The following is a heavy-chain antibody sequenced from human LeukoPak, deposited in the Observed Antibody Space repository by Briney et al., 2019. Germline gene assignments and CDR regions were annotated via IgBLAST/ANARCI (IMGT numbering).Heavy chain of an antibody. Sequence: SETLSLTCTVSGGSVSNDNHCWSWIRQPPGKGLERIGYVNYSGSTKYNPSLKSRVSISADTSRSQVSLKLSSVTAADTAVYYCARDRGGFTYGEYYFDYWGQGSLVTVSS. CDR1: GGSVSNDNHC. V-gene: IGHV4-61*01. CDR3: ARDRGGFTYGEYYFDY. J-gene: IGHJ4*02. D-gene: IGHD2-15*01. CDR2: VNYSGST.